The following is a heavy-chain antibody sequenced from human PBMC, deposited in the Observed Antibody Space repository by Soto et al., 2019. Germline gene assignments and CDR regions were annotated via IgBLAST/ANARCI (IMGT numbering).Heavy chain of an antibody. Sequence: PGGSLRLSCAASGFTFSSYGMHWVRQAPGKGLEWVAVIWYDGSNKYYADSVKGRFTISRDNSKNTLYLQMNSLRAEDTAVYYCARNTPHNYYFDYWGQGTLVTVSS. J-gene: IGHJ4*02. CDR2: IWYDGSNK. V-gene: IGHV3-33*01. CDR3: ARNTPHNYYFDY. CDR1: GFTFSSYG.